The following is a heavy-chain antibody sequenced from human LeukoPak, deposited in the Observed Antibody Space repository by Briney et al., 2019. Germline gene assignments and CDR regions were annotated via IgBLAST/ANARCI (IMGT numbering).Heavy chain of an antibody. CDR3: ARETTKSYYGFNGNFDY. J-gene: IGHJ4*02. Sequence: GGSLRLSCAASGFTVSSNYMSWVRQAPGKGLEWVSVIYSGGSTYYADSVKGRFTISRDNSKNTLYLQMNSLRAEDTAVYYCARETTKSYYGFNGNFDYWGQGTLVTVSS. CDR2: IYSGGST. V-gene: IGHV3-66*02. D-gene: IGHD3-3*01. CDR1: GFTVSSNY.